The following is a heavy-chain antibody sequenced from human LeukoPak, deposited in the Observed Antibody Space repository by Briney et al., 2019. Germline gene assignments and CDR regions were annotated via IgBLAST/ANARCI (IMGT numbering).Heavy chain of an antibody. CDR1: GGSISSGGYS. D-gene: IGHD4-23*01. CDR2: IYHSGST. V-gene: IGHV4-30-2*01. CDR3: ARDGGNSGEYYFDY. Sequence: SETLSLTCAVSGGSISSGGYSWSWIRQPPGKGLEWIGYIYHSGSTYYNPSLKSRVTISVDRSKNQFSLKLSSVTAADTAVYYCARDGGNSGEYYFDYWGQGTLVTVSS. J-gene: IGHJ4*02.